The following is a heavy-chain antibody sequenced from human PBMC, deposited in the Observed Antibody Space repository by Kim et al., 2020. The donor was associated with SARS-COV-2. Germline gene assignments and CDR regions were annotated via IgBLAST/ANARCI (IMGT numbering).Heavy chain of an antibody. D-gene: IGHD2-2*01. J-gene: IGHJ6*02. CDR2: ISAYNGNT. CDR1: GYTFTSYG. CDR3: ARGGHCSTSCYGPSNYYYYGMDV. Sequence: ASVKVSCKASGYTFTSYGISWVRQAPGQGLEWMGWISAYNGNTNYAQKLQGRVTMTTDTSTSTAYMELRSLRSDDTAVYYCARGGHCSTSCYGPSNYYYYGMDVWGQGTTVTVSS. V-gene: IGHV1-18*01.